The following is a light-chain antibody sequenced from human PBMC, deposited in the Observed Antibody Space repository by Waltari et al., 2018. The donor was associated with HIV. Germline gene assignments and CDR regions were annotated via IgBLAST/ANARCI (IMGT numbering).Light chain of an antibody. Sequence: TMMTQSPATLSVSPGERAPLSCRASQSVDRNLAWYQHKPGQPPRLLIYGASTRASDVPARFSGSGSGTEFTLTISSLQSEDIAIYYCQQSKDWPRAFGQGTKVEIK. CDR1: QSVDRN. CDR2: GAS. V-gene: IGKV3-15*01. CDR3: QQSKDWPRA. J-gene: IGKJ1*01.